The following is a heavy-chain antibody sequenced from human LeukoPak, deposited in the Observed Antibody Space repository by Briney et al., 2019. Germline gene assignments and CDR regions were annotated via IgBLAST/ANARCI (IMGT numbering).Heavy chain of an antibody. D-gene: IGHD1-14*01. CDR2: ISYDGGSS. V-gene: IGHV3-30-3*01. CDR3: AREMTSTTGFDY. CDR1: GFTFSGYA. J-gene: IGHJ4*02. Sequence: SGGSLRLSCAASGFTFSGYAIHWVRQAPGKGLGWVAFISYDGGSSYYADSVKGRFTISRDNSKNTLYLQMNSLRLEDTAVYYCAREMTSTTGFDYWGQGTLVTVSS.